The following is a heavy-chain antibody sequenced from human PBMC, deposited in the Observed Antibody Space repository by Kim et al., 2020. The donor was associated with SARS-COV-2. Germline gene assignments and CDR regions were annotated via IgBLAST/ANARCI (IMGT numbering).Heavy chain of an antibody. CDR2: ISSSSSTI. Sequence: GGSLRHSCAASGFTFSSYSMNWVRQAPGKGLEWVSYISSSSSTIYYADSVKGRFTISRDNAKNSLYLQMNSLRDEDTAVYYCARELQWLGIFVGMDVWGQGSTVTV. V-gene: IGHV3-48*02. CDR3: ARELQWLGIFVGMDV. D-gene: IGHD6-19*01. J-gene: IGHJ6*02. CDR1: GFTFSSYS.